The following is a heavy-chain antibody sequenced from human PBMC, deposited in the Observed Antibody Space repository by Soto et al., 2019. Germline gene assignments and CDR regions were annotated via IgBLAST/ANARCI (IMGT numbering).Heavy chain of an antibody. J-gene: IGHJ4*02. CDR2: IWYDASKQ. V-gene: IGHV3-33*01. Sequence: LGGSLRLSCETSGFSFSVYGMHWVRQAPGKGLEWVAVIWYDASKQFYAASVEGRFTISRDNSKAILYLQMNSLRAEDTAVYYCAAWAEGATEVHWGQGTLVTVSS. CDR1: GFSFSVYG. CDR3: AAWAEGATEVH. D-gene: IGHD2-15*01.